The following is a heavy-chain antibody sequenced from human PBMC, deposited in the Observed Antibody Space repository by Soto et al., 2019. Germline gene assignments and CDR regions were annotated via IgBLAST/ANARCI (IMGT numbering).Heavy chain of an antibody. CDR3: ARDGVGITTYFGFLDY. Sequence: QVQLVESGGGVVQPGRSLRLSCAASGFTFGGYGMHWVRQAPGKGLEGVTIIWYDGSKKYYADSVRGRFTISRDNSKNTLCLQMNSLRAEDTAVYYCARDGVGITTYFGFLDYWGQGTLVTVSS. D-gene: IGHD3-22*01. CDR2: IWYDGSKK. V-gene: IGHV3-33*01. J-gene: IGHJ4*02. CDR1: GFTFGGYG.